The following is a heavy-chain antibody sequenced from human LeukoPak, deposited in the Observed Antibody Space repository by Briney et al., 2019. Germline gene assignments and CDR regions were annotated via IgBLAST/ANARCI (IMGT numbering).Heavy chain of an antibody. Sequence: SESLSLTCAVSGGSSSSSNYYWDWIRQPPGKGLEWIGSIYYSGSTSYNPSLKSRVTISVDRSKSQFSLKLTSVTAADTAVYYCASPKKTADGVRGVIHYWGQGTLVTVSS. J-gene: IGHJ4*02. CDR2: IYYSGST. V-gene: IGHV4-39*01. CDR1: GGSSSSSNYY. CDR3: ASPKKTADGVRGVIHY. D-gene: IGHD3-10*01.